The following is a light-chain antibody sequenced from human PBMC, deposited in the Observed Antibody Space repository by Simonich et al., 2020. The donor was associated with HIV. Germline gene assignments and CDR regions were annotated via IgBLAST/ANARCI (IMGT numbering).Light chain of an antibody. J-gene: IGKJ2*01. CDR3: HQYGSSLHT. CDR1: QSVSSSY. CDR2: VAS. Sequence: EIVLTQSPGTLSLSPGERATLSCRASQSVSSSYLAWYQQKPGQAPRLLIYVASSRATGIPDRFSGSGSVTDFTLTISRLEPEDFAVYYCHQYGSSLHTFGQGTKLEIK. V-gene: IGKV3-20*01.